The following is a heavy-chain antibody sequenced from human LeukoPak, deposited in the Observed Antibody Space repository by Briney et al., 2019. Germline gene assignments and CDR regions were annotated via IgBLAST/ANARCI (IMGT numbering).Heavy chain of an antibody. CDR3: ASPKAGTTTYYFDY. V-gene: IGHV3-30-3*01. Sequence: GGSLRLSCAASGFTFSSYAMHWVRQAPGKGLEWVAVISYDGSNKYYADSVKGRFTISRDNSKNTLYLQMNSLRAEDTAVYYCASPKAGTTTYYFDYWGQGTLVTVPS. CDR1: GFTFSSYA. D-gene: IGHD6-13*01. CDR2: ISYDGSNK. J-gene: IGHJ4*02.